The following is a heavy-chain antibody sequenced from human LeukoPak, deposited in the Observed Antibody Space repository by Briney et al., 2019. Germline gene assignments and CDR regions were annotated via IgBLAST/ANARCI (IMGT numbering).Heavy chain of an antibody. CDR3: ARGMVVGATIGY. D-gene: IGHD1-26*01. CDR1: GFTFDDYA. Sequence: GGSLRLSCAASGFTFDDYAMHWVRQAPGKGLECVSGISWNSGSIGYADSVKGRFTISRDNAKNSLYLQMNSLRAEDTAVYYCARGMVVGATIGYWGQGTLVTVSS. J-gene: IGHJ4*02. CDR2: ISWNSGSI. V-gene: IGHV3-9*01.